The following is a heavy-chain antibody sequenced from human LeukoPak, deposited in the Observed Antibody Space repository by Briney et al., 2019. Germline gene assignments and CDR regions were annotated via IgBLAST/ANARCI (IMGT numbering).Heavy chain of an antibody. V-gene: IGHV3-23*01. J-gene: IGHJ4*02. D-gene: IGHD3-10*02. CDR1: GFTFSTYA. CDR2: LSPSGGIT. CDR3: AKGVNYFVLEY. Sequence: GGSLRLSCAASGFTFSTYAMSWVRQAPGKGLEWVSALSPSGGITYYEDSVKGRFTISRDNSKNTLYLLMNSLRAEDTAVYYCAKGVNYFVLEYWGQGTLVTISS.